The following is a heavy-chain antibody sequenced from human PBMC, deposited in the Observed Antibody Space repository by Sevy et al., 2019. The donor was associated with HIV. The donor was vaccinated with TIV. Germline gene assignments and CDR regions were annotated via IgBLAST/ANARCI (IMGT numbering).Heavy chain of an antibody. CDR3: ARMGGLTDYGMDV. J-gene: IGHJ6*02. D-gene: IGHD1-26*01. CDR1: GGSVTSSSYY. CDR2: ISYTGTT. V-gene: IGHV4-61*01. Sequence: SETLSLTCTVSGGSVTSSSYYWTWIRQPPGKGLECIGYISYTGTTNYNPSLKSRVTISVDTSKKQFSLKLSSVTAADTEMYYCARMGGLTDYGMDVWGQGTTVTVSS.